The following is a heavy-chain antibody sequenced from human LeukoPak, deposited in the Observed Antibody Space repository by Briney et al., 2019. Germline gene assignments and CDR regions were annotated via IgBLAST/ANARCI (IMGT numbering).Heavy chain of an antibody. CDR2: IYHSGIT. Sequence: SETLSLTCAVSGGPISSSNWWSWVRQPPGKGLEWIGEIYHSGITNYNPSLKSRVSISVDKSKNQFSLKLSSVTAADTAVYYCARLYPIAGSYPYYFDYWGQGTLVTVSS. D-gene: IGHD2-2*02. CDR3: ARLYPIAGSYPYYFDY. V-gene: IGHV4-4*02. J-gene: IGHJ4*02. CDR1: GGPISSSNW.